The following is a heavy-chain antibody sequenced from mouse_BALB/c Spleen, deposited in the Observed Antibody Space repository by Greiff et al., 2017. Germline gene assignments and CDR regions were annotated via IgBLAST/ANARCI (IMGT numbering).Heavy chain of an antibody. J-gene: IGHJ3*01. V-gene: IGHV5-9-4*01. Sequence: EVQLQQSGGGLVKPGGSLKLSCAASGFTFSSYAMSWVRQSPEKRLEWVAEISSGGSYTYYPDTVTGRFTISRDNAKNTLYLEMSSLRSEDTAMYYCARDGYDGGFAYWGQGTLVTVSA. CDR1: GFTFSSYA. CDR3: ARDGYDGGFAY. CDR2: ISSGGSYT. D-gene: IGHD2-2*01.